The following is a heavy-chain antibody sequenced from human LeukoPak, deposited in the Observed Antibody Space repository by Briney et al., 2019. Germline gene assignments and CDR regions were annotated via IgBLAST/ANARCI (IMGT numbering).Heavy chain of an antibody. Sequence: ASVKVSCKASVGTFSSYAISWVRQAPGQGLEWMGGIIPIFGTANYAQKFQGRVTITADESTSTAYMELSSLRSEDTAVYYCAREAGDGYNPFDYWGQGTLVTVSS. J-gene: IGHJ4*02. D-gene: IGHD5-24*01. CDR1: VGTFSSYA. CDR2: IIPIFGTA. CDR3: AREAGDGYNPFDY. V-gene: IGHV1-69*13.